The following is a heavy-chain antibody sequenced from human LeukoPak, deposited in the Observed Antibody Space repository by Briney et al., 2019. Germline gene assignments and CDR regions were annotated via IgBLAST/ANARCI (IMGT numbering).Heavy chain of an antibody. J-gene: IGHJ4*02. Sequence: SETLSLTCTVSGGSITSYYWSWIRQPPGKGLEWIGYIYYSGSTNYNPSPKSRVTISVDTSKNQFSLKLSSVTAADTAVYYCARGGGYYPYYFDYWGQGTLVTVSS. CDR3: ARGGGYYPYYFDY. D-gene: IGHD3-22*01. CDR2: IYYSGST. CDR1: GGSITSYY. V-gene: IGHV4-59*01.